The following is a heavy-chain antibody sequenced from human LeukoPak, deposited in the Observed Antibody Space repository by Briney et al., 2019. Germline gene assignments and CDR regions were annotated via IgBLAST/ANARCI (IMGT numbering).Heavy chain of an antibody. CDR3: ARGRGEGPTAMDSYYYYGMDV. J-gene: IGHJ6*02. V-gene: IGHV3-30-3*01. Sequence: PGGSLRLSCAASGFTFSSYAMHWVRQAPGKGLEWVAVISYDGSNKYYADSVKGRFTISRDNSKNTLYLQMNSLRAEDTAVYYCARGRGEGPTAMDSYYYYGMDVWGQGTTVTVSS. D-gene: IGHD5-18*01. CDR1: GFTFSSYA. CDR2: ISYDGSNK.